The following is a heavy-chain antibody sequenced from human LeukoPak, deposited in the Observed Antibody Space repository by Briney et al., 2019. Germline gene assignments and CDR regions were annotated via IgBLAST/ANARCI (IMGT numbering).Heavy chain of an antibody. Sequence: GGSLRLSCTASGFTFSSYAMNWVRQAPGKGLEWVSAISGSGGSTYYADSVKGRFTVSRDNSRNTLYLQMNSLRVEDTAVYYCAKELRYSGSSDYWGQGTLVTVSS. CDR1: GFTFSSYA. D-gene: IGHD6-6*01. CDR3: AKELRYSGSSDY. V-gene: IGHV3-23*01. J-gene: IGHJ4*02. CDR2: ISGSGGST.